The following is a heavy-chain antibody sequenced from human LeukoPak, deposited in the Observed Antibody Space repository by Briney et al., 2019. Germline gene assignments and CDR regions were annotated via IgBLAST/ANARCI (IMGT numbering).Heavy chain of an antibody. CDR3: AKGSRYCSGGSCYPADY. V-gene: IGHV3-23*01. Sequence: PGGSLRLSCAASGFTFSSYAMSWVRQAPGKGLEWVSAISGSGGSTYYADSVKGRFTISRDNSKNTLYLQMNSLRAEDTAVYCCAKGSRYCSGGSCYPADYWGQGTLVTVSS. CDR2: ISGSGGST. J-gene: IGHJ4*02. D-gene: IGHD2-15*01. CDR1: GFTFSSYA.